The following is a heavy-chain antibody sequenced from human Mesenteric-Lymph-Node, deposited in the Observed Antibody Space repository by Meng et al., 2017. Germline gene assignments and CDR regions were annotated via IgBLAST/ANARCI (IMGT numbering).Heavy chain of an antibody. CDR3: ARGYYDSSGYGYWYFDL. J-gene: IGHJ2*01. Sequence: QGQLQLWGAGLLKPSEPLSVICTVSGASVSSGPHYWSWIRQSPGKGLEWIGYIYYSGSTYYNPSLKSRVTISVDTSKNQFSLKLSSVTAADTAVYYCARGYYDSSGYGYWYFDLWGRGTLVTVSS. CDR2: IYYSGST. V-gene: IGHV4-30-4*08. CDR1: GASVSSGPHY. D-gene: IGHD3-22*01.